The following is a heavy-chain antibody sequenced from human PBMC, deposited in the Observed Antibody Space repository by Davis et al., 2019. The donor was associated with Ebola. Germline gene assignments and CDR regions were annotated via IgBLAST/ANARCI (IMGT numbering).Heavy chain of an antibody. J-gene: IGHJ2*01. Sequence: GESLKISCAASGFTFSSHAMSWVRQAPGKGLEWVSYISSSSSTIYYADSVKGRFTISRDNAKNSLYLQMNSLRDEDTAVYYCARVEPTVTTFWYFDLWGRGTLVTVSS. D-gene: IGHD4-11*01. CDR1: GFTFSSHA. V-gene: IGHV3-48*02. CDR2: ISSSSSTI. CDR3: ARVEPTVTTFWYFDL.